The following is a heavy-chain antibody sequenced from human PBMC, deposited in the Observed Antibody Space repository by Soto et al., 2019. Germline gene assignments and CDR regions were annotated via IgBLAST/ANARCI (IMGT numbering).Heavy chain of an antibody. D-gene: IGHD3-16*01. Sequence: GGSLRLSCAASGFTFSSYAMHWVRQAPGKGLECVSAISSNGGSTYYANSVKGRFTISRDNSKNTLYLQMGSLRAEDMAVYYCARDSPLTSDYYYMDVWGKGTTVTVSS. J-gene: IGHJ6*03. V-gene: IGHV3-64*01. CDR1: GFTFSSYA. CDR2: ISSNGGST. CDR3: ARDSPLTSDYYYMDV.